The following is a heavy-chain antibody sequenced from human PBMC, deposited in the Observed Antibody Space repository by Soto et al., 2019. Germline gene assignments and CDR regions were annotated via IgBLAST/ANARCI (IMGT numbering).Heavy chain of an antibody. CDR2: MYNTGST. J-gene: IGHJ6*02. Sequence: SETLSLTCTVSGGSISRYYWSWIRQPPGKGLEWIGYMYNTGSTIYNPSLKSRVTISVDTSKNQFSLKLNSVTAADTAVYYCAGQPTAGSYYDLGSYYYYYAMDVWGQGTTVTVSS. CDR3: AGQPTAGSYYDLGSYYYYYAMDV. V-gene: IGHV4-59*01. D-gene: IGHD3-10*01. CDR1: GGSISRYY.